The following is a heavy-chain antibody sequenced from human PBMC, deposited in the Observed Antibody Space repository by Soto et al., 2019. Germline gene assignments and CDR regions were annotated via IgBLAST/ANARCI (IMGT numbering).Heavy chain of an antibody. J-gene: IGHJ4*02. CDR1: GYSFASYW. D-gene: IGHD2-15*01. V-gene: IGHV5-51*01. Sequence: GESLKISCKGSGYSFASYWIGWVRQMPGKGLEWMGIIYPGDSDTRYSPSFQGQVTISADKSISTAYLQWSSLKASDTAMYYCARHTVVTPYYFDYWGQGTLVTVSS. CDR3: ARHTVVTPYYFDY. CDR2: IYPGDSDT.